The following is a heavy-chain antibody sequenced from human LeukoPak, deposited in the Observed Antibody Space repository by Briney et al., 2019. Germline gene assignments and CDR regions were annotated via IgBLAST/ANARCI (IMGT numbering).Heavy chain of an antibody. CDR1: GYTFTSYG. CDR2: ISAYNGNT. CDR3: ARVAEYCSGGSCDQNWFDP. Sequence: GASVKVSCNASGYTFTSYGISWVRQAPGQGLEWMGWISAYNGNTNYAQKLQGRVTMTTDTSTSTAYMELRSLRSDDTAVYYCARVAEYCSGGSCDQNWFDPWGQGTLVTVSS. V-gene: IGHV1-18*01. J-gene: IGHJ5*02. D-gene: IGHD2-15*01.